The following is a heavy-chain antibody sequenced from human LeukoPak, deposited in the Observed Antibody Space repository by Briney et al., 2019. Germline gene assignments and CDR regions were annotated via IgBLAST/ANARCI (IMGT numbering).Heavy chain of an antibody. D-gene: IGHD3-22*01. Sequence: SVKLSCKASGYTFTSYAISWVRQAPGQGLEWMGWISAYDGNTNYAQNLEGRVTMPTDTSTHTTYMELKSLRADDTPVYYCARVGYYYESRGYYRFHSWGQGTLVTVPP. J-gene: IGHJ4*02. CDR1: GYTFTSYA. V-gene: IGHV1-18*01. CDR2: ISAYDGNT. CDR3: ARVGYYYESRGYYRFHS.